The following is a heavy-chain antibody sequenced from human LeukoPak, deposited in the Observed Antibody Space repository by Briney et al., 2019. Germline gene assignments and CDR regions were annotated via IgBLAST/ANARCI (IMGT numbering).Heavy chain of an antibody. CDR2: IGTAGDT. CDR1: GFTFSSYD. D-gene: IGHD3-9*01. J-gene: IGHJ4*02. V-gene: IGHV3-13*01. Sequence: GGSLRLSCAASGFTFSSYDMHWVRQATGKGLELVSAIGTAGDTYYPGSVKGRFTISRENAKNSLYLQMNSLRAGDTALYYWQRAAYDILTGQPIFDYWGQGTLVTVSS. CDR3: QRAAYDILTGQPIFDY.